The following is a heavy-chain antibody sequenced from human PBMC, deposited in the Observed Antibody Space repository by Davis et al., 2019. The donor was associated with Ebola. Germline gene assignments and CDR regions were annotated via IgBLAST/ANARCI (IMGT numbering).Heavy chain of an antibody. CDR1: GYTFTSYW. CDR2: IYPGDSDV. CDR3: ARRGYSGLYHGFDV. V-gene: IGHV5-51*01. J-gene: IGHJ4*02. D-gene: IGHD1-26*01. Sequence: GGSLRLSCNTSGYTFTSYWIGWVRQLPGKGLEWMGIIYPGDSDVRYSPSFQGQVTISADRSLSAAHLQWSSLKASDTAIYYCARRGYSGLYHGFDVWGQGTLVTVSS.